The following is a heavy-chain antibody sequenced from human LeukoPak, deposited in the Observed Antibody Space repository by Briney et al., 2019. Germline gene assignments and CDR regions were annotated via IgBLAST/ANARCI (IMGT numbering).Heavy chain of an antibody. V-gene: IGHV3-23*01. CDR3: AKESAAMVRGVINY. CDR2: ISGNGGST. CDR1: GFTFSSYA. D-gene: IGHD3-10*01. Sequence: PGGSLRLSCAASGFTFSSYAMNWVRQAPGKGLEWVASISGNGGSTYYADSVKGRFTISRDNSKNTLYLQMNSLRAEDTAVYYCAKESAAMVRGVINYWGQGTLVTVSS. J-gene: IGHJ4*02.